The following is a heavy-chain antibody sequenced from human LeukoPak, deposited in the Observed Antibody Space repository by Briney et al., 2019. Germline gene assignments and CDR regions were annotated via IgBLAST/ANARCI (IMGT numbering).Heavy chain of an antibody. D-gene: IGHD5-18*01. CDR2: ISGSGGST. J-gene: IGHJ4*02. CDR1: GFTFSSYA. V-gene: IGHV3-23*01. CDR3: AREGSYSYVQRDRYYFDY. Sequence: PGGSLRLSCAASGFTFSSYAMSWVRQAPGKGLEWVSAISGSGGSTYYADSVKGRFTISRDNAKNSLYLQMNSLRDEDTAVYYCAREGSYSYVQRDRYYFDYWGQGTLVTVSS.